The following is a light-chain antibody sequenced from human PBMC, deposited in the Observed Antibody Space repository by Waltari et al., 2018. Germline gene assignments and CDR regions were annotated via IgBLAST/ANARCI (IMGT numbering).Light chain of an antibody. V-gene: IGKV3-20*01. CDR3: QQYESSVT. CDR1: QSVRGNY. Sequence: IVLTQSPGTLSLSPGERATPSCRASQSVRGNYLAWYQQKPGQAPRLVIYGASSRATGIPDRFSGSGSGTDFTLTITRLEPEDFAVYFCQQYESSVTFGGGTKVEIK. J-gene: IGKJ4*01. CDR2: GAS.